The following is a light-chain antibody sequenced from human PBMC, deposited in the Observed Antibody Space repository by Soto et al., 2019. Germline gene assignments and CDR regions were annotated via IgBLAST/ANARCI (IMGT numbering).Light chain of an antibody. Sequence: QSALTQPASVSGSPGQSITISCTGTSSDVGGYNYVSWYQQYPGKAPKLMIYVVSHRPSGVSNRFSGSKSGNTASLTISGLQAEDEADYYCSSYTSTTTIVVFGGGTKLTVL. CDR3: SSYTSTTTIVV. CDR2: VVS. V-gene: IGLV2-14*01. J-gene: IGLJ2*01. CDR1: SSDVGGYNY.